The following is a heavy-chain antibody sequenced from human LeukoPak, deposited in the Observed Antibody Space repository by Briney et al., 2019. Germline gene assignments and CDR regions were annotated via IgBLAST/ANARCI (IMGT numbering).Heavy chain of an antibody. CDR3: ARSGGIAAPSPFDY. Sequence: SETLSLTCTVSGGSISSYYWSWIRQPPGKGLEWIGYIYYSGSTNYNPSLKSRVTISVDTSKNQFSLKLSSVTAADTAVYYCARSGGIAAPSPFDYWGQGTLVTVSS. V-gene: IGHV4-59*01. CDR1: GGSISSYY. D-gene: IGHD6-13*01. CDR2: IYYSGST. J-gene: IGHJ4*02.